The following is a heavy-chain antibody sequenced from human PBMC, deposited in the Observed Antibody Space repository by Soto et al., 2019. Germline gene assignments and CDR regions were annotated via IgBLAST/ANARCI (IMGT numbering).Heavy chain of an antibody. Sequence: GASVKVSCKASGYTSTNYDIEWVRQATGQGPEWMGWVNPNSGNTGYAQKFQGRVTFTRNTSTSTVYMELSSLRSEDTAVYYCANYYAIHRDPLAIRTQRTIDP. CDR1: GYTSTNYD. CDR3: ANYYAIHRDPLAIRTQRTIDP. J-gene: IGHJ5*02. V-gene: IGHV1-8*01. CDR2: VNPNSGNT. D-gene: IGHD3-3*01.